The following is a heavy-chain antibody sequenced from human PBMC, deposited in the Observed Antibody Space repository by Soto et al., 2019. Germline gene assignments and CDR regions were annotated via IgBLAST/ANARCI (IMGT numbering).Heavy chain of an antibody. V-gene: IGHV1-2*04. D-gene: IGHD6-13*01. CDR3: ARAIAAAGTDAFDI. Sequence: ASVKVSCKASGYTFTGYYMHWVRQAPGQGLEWMGWINPNSGGTNYAQKFQGWVTMTRDTSISTAYMELSRLRSDDTAVYYCARAIAAAGTDAFDIWGQGTMVTVSS. CDR2: INPNSGGT. CDR1: GYTFTGYY. J-gene: IGHJ3*02.